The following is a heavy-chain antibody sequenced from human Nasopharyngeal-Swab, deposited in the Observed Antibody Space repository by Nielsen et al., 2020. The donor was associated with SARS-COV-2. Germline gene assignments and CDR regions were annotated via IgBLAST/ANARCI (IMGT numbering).Heavy chain of an antibody. CDR1: GGSISSYY. J-gene: IGHJ6*02. D-gene: IGHD3-10*01. CDR2: IYTSGST. V-gene: IGHV4-4*07. Sequence: SETLSLPCPVSGGSISSYYWSWIRQPAGKGLEWIGRIYTSGSTDYNPSLKSRVTMSVDTSKNKFSLKLSSVTAADTAVYYCARDQNLWFGESADYYYYVMDVWGQGTTVTVSS. CDR3: ARDQNLWFGESADYYYYVMDV.